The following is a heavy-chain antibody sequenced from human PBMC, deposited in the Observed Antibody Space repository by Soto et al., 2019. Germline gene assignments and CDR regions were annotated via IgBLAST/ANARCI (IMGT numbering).Heavy chain of an antibody. CDR1: GGTFSSYA. J-gene: IGHJ6*02. CDR2: IIPIFGTA. V-gene: IGHV1-69*13. D-gene: IGHD2-15*01. CDR3: ARDSVVVVVAATFYYYGMDV. Sequence: SVKVSCKAAGGTFSSYAISWVRQAPGQGLEWMGGIIPIFGTANYAQKFQGRVTITADESTSTAYMELSSLRSEDTAVYYCARDSVVVVVAATFYYYGMDVWGQGTTVTVSS.